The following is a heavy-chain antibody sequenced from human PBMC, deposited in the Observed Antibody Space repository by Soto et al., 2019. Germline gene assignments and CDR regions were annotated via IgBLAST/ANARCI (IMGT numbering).Heavy chain of an antibody. CDR3: ARDPHYYDRGYFDY. Sequence: QVQLVESGGGVVQPGRSLRLSCAASGFTFSSYAMHWVRQAPGKGLEWVAVISYDGSNKYYADSVKGRFTIYRDNSKNTLYLQMNSLRAEDTAVYYCARDPHYYDRGYFDYWGQGTLVTVSS. V-gene: IGHV3-30-3*01. D-gene: IGHD3-22*01. CDR2: ISYDGSNK. J-gene: IGHJ4*02. CDR1: GFTFSSYA.